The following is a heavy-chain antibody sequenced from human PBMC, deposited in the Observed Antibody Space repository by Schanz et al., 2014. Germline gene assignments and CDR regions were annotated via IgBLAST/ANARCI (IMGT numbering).Heavy chain of an antibody. CDR3: ARDGGRDGYNLAFDV. D-gene: IGHD5-12*01. Sequence: EVQLEVSGGGLVQPGGSLRLSCAVSGFTVNTNYMSWVRQAPGKGLEWISSMYINSGSTQYADSVKGRFIISRDSSKNTLFLQMNSLRAEDTAVYFCARDGGRDGYNLAFDVWGQGTLVTVSS. CDR2: MYINSGST. CDR1: GFTVNTNY. V-gene: IGHV3-53*01. J-gene: IGHJ3*01.